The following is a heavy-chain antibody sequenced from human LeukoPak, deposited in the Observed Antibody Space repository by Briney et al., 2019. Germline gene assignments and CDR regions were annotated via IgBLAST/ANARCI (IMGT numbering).Heavy chain of an antibody. Sequence: GRSLRLFCAASGFTFSSYAMHWVRQAPGKGLEWVAVISYDGSNKYYADSVKGRFTISRDNSKNTLYLQMNSLRAEDTAVYYCARGLGSGYVDYWGQGTLVTVSS. CDR3: ARGLGSGYVDY. CDR2: ISYDGSNK. V-gene: IGHV3-30*04. J-gene: IGHJ4*02. D-gene: IGHD2-15*01. CDR1: GFTFSSYA.